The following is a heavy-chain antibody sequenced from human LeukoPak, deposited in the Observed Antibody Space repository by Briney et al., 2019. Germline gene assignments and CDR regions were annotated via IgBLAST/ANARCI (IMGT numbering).Heavy chain of an antibody. J-gene: IGHJ1*01. CDR3: ARATVEETAEYFQH. CDR2: INTNTGNP. V-gene: IGHV7-4-1*02. CDR1: GYTFNNHY. D-gene: IGHD4-23*01. Sequence: ASVKVSCKASGYTFNNHYMYWVRQAPGQGLEWMGWINTNTGNPTYAQGFTGRFVFSLDTSVTTAYLQISSLKAEDTAVYYCARATVEETAEYFQHWGQGTLVTVSS.